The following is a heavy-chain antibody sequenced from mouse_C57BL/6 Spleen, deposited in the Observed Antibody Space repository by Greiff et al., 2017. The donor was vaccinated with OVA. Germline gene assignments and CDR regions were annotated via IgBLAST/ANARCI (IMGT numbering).Heavy chain of an antibody. V-gene: IGHV1-59*01. CDR2: IDPSDSST. J-gene: IGHJ2*01. CDR1: GYTFTSYW. D-gene: IGHD2-3*01. CDR3: ARWDGYYD. Sequence: VQLQQPGAELVRPGTSVKLSCKASGYTFTSYWMHWVKQRPGQGLEWIGVIDPSDSSTNYNQQFKGKATLTVDTSSSTAYRQLSSRTSEDSAVYYCARWDGYYDWGQGTTLTVSS.